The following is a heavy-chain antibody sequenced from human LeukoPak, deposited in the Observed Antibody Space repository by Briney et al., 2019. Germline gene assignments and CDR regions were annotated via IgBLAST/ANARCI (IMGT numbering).Heavy chain of an antibody. CDR2: IWYDGSNK. J-gene: IGHJ4*02. CDR3: ARDRGFFLFDY. CDR1: GFTFSSYG. V-gene: IGHV3-33*01. D-gene: IGHD3-10*01. Sequence: PGGSPRLSCAASGFTFSSYGMHWVRQAPGKGLEWVSVIWYDGSNKYYADSVKGRFTISRDNSKNTLYLQMNSLRAEDTAVYYFARDRGFFLFDYWGQGTLVSVSS.